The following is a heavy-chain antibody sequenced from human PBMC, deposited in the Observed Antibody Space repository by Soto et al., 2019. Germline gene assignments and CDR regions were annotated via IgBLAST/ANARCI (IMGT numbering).Heavy chain of an antibody. CDR3: AIDHTYDLRKGYQLASWYMDV. J-gene: IGHJ6*03. CDR2: ISAYNGNT. CDR1: GYTFTSYG. Sequence: ASVKVSCKASGYTFTSYGISWVRQAPGQGLEWMGWISAYNGNTNYAQKLQGRVTMTTDTSTSTAYMELRSLRSDDTAVYYCAIDHTYDLRKGYQLASWYMDVCGKGHTVTVS. V-gene: IGHV1-18*01. D-gene: IGHD2-2*01.